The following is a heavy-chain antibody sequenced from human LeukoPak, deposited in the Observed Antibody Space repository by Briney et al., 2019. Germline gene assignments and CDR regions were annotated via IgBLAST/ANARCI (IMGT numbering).Heavy chain of an antibody. CDR1: GYSISSGYY. J-gene: IGHJ4*02. Sequence: SETLSLTCAVSGYSISSGYYWGWIRQPPGKGLEGIGRIYHSGSTYYNPSLKSRVTISVDPSTNQSSLKLSSVTVPDTAVYYCARIGQWLLSDYWGQGTLVTVSS. V-gene: IGHV4-38-2*01. CDR3: ARIGQWLLSDY. D-gene: IGHD5-12*01. CDR2: IYHSGST.